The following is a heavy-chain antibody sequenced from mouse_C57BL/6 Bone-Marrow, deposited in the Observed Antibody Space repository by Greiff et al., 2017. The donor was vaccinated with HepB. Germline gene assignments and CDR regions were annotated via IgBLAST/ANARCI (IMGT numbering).Heavy chain of an antibody. CDR3: ARMVTTVPHWYFDV. CDR1: GYTFTDYN. V-gene: IGHV1-22*01. J-gene: IGHJ1*03. D-gene: IGHD2-3*01. Sequence: VQLQQSGPELVKPGASVKMSCKASGYTFTDYNMHWVKQSHGKSLEWIGYINPNNGGTSYNQKFKGKATLTVNKSSSTAYMERRSLTSEDSAVYYCARMVTTVPHWYFDVWGTGTTVTVSS. CDR2: INPNNGGT.